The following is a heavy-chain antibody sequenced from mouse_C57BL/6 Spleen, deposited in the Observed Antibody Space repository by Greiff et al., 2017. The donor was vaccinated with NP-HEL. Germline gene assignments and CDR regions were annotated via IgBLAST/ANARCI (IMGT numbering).Heavy chain of an antibody. J-gene: IGHJ1*03. CDR2: IYPGSGST. V-gene: IGHV1-55*01. D-gene: IGHD1-1*01. CDR1: GYTFTSYW. Sequence: QVQLQQSGAELVKPGASVKMSCKASGYTFTSYWITWVKQRPGQGLEWIGDIYPGSGSTNYNEKFKSKATLTVDTSSSTAYMQLSSLTSEDSAVYYCARGVTTVVVPYWYFDVWGTGTTVTVSS. CDR3: ARGVTTVVVPYWYFDV.